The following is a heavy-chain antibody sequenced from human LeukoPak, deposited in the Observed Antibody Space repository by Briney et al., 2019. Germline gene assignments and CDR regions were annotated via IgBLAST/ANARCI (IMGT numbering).Heavy chain of an antibody. D-gene: IGHD3-22*01. CDR3: ARGEGYYDSSGTHRRYYFDY. V-gene: IGHV4-34*01. CDR2: INHSGST. Sequence: SETLSLTCAVYGGSFSGYYWSWIRQPPGKGLEWIGEINHSGSTNYNPSLKSRVTISVDTSKNQFSLKLSSVTAADTAVYYCARGEGYYDSSGTHRRYYFDYWGQGTLVTVSS. CDR1: GGSFSGYY. J-gene: IGHJ4*02.